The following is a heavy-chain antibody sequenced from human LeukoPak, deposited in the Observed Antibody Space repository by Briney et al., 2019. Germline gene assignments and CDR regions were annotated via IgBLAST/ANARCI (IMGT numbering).Heavy chain of an antibody. CDR2: IGPYNGNT. V-gene: IGHV1-18*01. Sequence: GESLKISCKASGYTFTSYGISWVRQAPGQGLEWMGWIGPYNGNTNYAQNLQGRVTMTTDTSTSTAYMELGSLGSDDTAVYYCARDQGSLVRGVIGYWGQGTLVTVSS. D-gene: IGHD3-10*01. CDR3: ARDQGSLVRGVIGY. J-gene: IGHJ4*02. CDR1: GYTFTSYG.